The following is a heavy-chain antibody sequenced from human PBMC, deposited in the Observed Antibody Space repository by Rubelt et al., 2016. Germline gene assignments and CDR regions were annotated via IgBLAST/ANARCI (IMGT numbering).Heavy chain of an antibody. J-gene: IGHJ4*02. V-gene: IGHV3-23*04. D-gene: IGHD4-11*01. Sequence: DVQLVESGGGLVQPGGSLRLSCVASGFTFSGYVMSWVRQTPEKGLEWVSAISATGATTYYADSVKGRFTISRDNSKNTLYLQRNRLGAEDTAVNHCARAVSSNYSYDDWGQGMLVT. CDR3: ARAVSSNYSYDD. CDR2: ISATGATT. CDR1: GFTFSGYV.